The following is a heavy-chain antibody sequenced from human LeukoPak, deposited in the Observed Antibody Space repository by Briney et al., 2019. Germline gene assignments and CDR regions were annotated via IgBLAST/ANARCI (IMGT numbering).Heavy chain of an antibody. CDR2: IKEDGSEK. D-gene: IGHD6-13*01. CDR3: ARGGYTSSWYTSRDY. J-gene: IGHJ4*02. V-gene: IGHV3-7*01. Sequence: GGSLRLSCAASAFTFSRYWMTWVRQAPGKELEWVANIKEDGSEKYYVDSVKGRFSISRDNTKNSLYLQMNSLRAEDTAVYYCARGGYTSSWYTSRDYWGQGTLVTVSS. CDR1: AFTFSRYW.